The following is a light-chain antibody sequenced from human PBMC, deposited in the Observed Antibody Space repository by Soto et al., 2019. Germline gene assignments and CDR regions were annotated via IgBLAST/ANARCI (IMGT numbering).Light chain of an antibody. V-gene: IGKV1-5*03. CDR2: EAS. J-gene: IGKJ1*01. CDR3: QQYNGYWT. CDR1: QSISDS. Sequence: DIQMTQSPSTLSASVGDRVTITCRASQSISDSLAWYQQKPGKAPKLLIYEASSLKSGVPSRFSGSRSGTEYTLTSSSLQPDDFATYYCQQYNGYWTFGQEPKVEIK.